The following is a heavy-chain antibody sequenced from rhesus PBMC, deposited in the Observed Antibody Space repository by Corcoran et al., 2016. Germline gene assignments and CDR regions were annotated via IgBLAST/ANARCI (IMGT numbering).Heavy chain of an antibody. V-gene: IGHV4-80*01. CDR3: ARDRTRMITVTHDAFDF. CDR2: INGNSGST. CDR1: GGSFSSYW. D-gene: IGHD3-9*01. Sequence: QVQLQESGPGLVKPSETLSLTCAVSGGSFSSYWWSWIRQPPGKGLEWIGEINGNSGSTNTNPSLKSRVTFSKDASRSQFSRELRSVTAADTAVYYCARDRTRMITVTHDAFDFWGQGLRVTVSS. J-gene: IGHJ3*01.